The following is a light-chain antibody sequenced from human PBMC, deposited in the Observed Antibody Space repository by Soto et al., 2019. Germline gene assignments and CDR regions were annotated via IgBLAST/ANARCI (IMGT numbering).Light chain of an antibody. V-gene: IGKV3-20*01. CDR3: QQYGRPPRAT. Sequence: EIVLTQSPATLSLSPGERATLSCRASQSVNIYLAWYQQKPGQAPRLLIYGASSRATGIPDRFSGGGSGTDFTLSISKVEPEDFAVYYCQQYGRPPRATFGQGTRLEIK. CDR1: QSVNIY. CDR2: GAS. J-gene: IGKJ5*01.